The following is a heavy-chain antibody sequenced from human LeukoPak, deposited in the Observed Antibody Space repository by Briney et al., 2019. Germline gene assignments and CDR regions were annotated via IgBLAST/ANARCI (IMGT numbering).Heavy chain of an antibody. CDR1: GGSFSGYY. J-gene: IGHJ4*02. Sequence: GGSFSGYYWSWIRQPPGKGLEWIGEINHSGSTNYNPSLKSRVTISVDTSKNQFSLKLSSVTAADTAVYYCARGPGYCSSTSCYPPHLPFDYWGQGTLVTVSS. CDR2: INHSGST. V-gene: IGHV4-34*01. CDR3: ARGPGYCSSTSCYPPHLPFDY. D-gene: IGHD2-2*03.